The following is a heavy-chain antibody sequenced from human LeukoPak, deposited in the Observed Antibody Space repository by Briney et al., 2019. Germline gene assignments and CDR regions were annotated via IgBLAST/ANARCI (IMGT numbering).Heavy chain of an antibody. CDR3: ASRYSAFDY. Sequence: PSETLSLTCTVSGGSISSSSYYWGWIRQPPGKGLEWIGEINHSGSTNYNPSLKSRVTISVDTSKNQFSLKLSSVTAADTAVYYCASRYSAFDYWGQGTLVTVSS. CDR2: INHSGST. CDR1: GGSISSSSYY. V-gene: IGHV4-39*07. J-gene: IGHJ4*02. D-gene: IGHD1-14*01.